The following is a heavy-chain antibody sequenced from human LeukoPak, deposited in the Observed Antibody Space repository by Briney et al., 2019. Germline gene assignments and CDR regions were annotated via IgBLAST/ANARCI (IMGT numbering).Heavy chain of an antibody. D-gene: IGHD3-10*01. J-gene: IGHJ3*01. Sequence: SETLSLTCAVYGGSFSSYYWSWIRQPPGKGLEWIGHIYYSGSTNYNPSLKSRVTISIDTSKNQFSLNLGSVTAADTATYYCSRGGSYYRAMMWGQGTMVAVSS. V-gene: IGHV4-59*01. CDR2: IYYSGST. CDR3: SRGGSYYRAMM. CDR1: GGSFSSYY.